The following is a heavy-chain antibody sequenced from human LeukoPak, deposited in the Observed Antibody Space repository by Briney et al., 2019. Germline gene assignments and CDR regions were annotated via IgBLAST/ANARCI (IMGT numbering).Heavy chain of an antibody. J-gene: IGHJ4*02. D-gene: IGHD3-10*01. CDR1: GFTFSSYS. CDR3: ARGGSGY. Sequence: PGGSLRLSCAASGFTFSSYSMNWVRQAPGKGLEWVSYISSSNSVYYADSVKGRFTIPRDNAKNSLYLQMNSLRAEDTAVYYCARGGSGYWGQGTLVTVSS. CDR2: ISSSNSV. V-gene: IGHV3-48*01.